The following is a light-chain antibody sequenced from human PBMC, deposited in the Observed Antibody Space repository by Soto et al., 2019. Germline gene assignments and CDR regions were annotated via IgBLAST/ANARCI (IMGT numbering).Light chain of an antibody. Sequence: QSALTQPASVSGSPGQSITISCTGTSSDVGGYNYVSWYQQHPGKAPKLMIYDVSNRPSGVANRFSGSKSGNTASLTISGLHAEDEADYYCSSYTSSSTQVVGNGTKLTVL. CDR2: DVS. CDR1: SSDVGGYNY. CDR3: SSYTSSSTQV. V-gene: IGLV2-14*01. J-gene: IGLJ1*01.